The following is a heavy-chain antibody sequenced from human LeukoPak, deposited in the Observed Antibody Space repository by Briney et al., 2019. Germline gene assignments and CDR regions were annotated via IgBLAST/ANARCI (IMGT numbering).Heavy chain of an antibody. D-gene: IGHD3-10*01. CDR2: IYYSGST. J-gene: IGHJ4*02. V-gene: IGHV4-59*01. CDR1: GGSFSGYY. CDR3: ARWAAGSGTSGFDY. Sequence: SETLSLTCTVTGGSFSGYYWSWIRPPPGKGLEWIGYIYYSGSTNYNPSLKSRVTISLDTSKNQFSLKLTSVTAADATVYFCARWAAGSGTSGFDYWGQGTLVTVSS.